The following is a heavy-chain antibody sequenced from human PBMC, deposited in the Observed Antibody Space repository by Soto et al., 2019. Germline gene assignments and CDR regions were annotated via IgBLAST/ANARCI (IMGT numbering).Heavy chain of an antibody. CDR2: ISYDGSNK. V-gene: IGHV3-30-3*01. Sequence: QVQLVESGGGVVQPGRSLRLSCAASGFTFSSYAMHWVRQAPGKGLEWVAVISYDGSNKYYADSVKGRFTISRDNSKNTLYLQMNSLRAEDTAVYYCARDPLSGSYNYYYGMDVWGQGTTVTVSS. D-gene: IGHD1-26*01. CDR3: ARDPLSGSYNYYYGMDV. J-gene: IGHJ6*02. CDR1: GFTFSSYA.